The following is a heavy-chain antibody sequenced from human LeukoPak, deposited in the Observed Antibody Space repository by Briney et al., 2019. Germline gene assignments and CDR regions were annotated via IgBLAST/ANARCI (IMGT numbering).Heavy chain of an antibody. Sequence: PGGSLRLSCAASGFTFDDYAMHWVRQAPGKGLEWVSGISWNSGSIGYADSVKGRFTISRDNAKNSLYLQMNSLRAEDTALYYCAKDIGKTASGYDFNYFDYWGQGTLVTVSS. D-gene: IGHD5-12*01. V-gene: IGHV3-9*01. CDR3: AKDIGKTASGYDFNYFDY. J-gene: IGHJ4*02. CDR1: GFTFDDYA. CDR2: ISWNSGSI.